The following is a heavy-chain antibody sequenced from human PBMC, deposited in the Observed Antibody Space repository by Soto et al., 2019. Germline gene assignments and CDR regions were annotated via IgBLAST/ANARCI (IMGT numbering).Heavy chain of an antibody. Sequence: QLQLQESGSGLVKPSQTLSLTCAVSGCSISSGGYSWSWIRQQPGKALEWIGYIYHSGRTYYHPSLKRRATTSVDRSKNQSSLKLSSVTSAGTAWYYWARVPDYWGQGTLVTVSS. J-gene: IGHJ4*02. V-gene: IGHV4-30-2*01. CDR1: GCSISSGGYS. CDR3: ARVPDY. CDR2: IYHSGRT.